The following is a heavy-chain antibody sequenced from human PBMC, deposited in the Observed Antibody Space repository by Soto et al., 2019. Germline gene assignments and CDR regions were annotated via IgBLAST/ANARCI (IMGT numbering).Heavy chain of an antibody. D-gene: IGHD3-10*01. V-gene: IGHV3-7*01. CDR3: ARDTRGAFDS. Sequence: PGGSLRLSCTASGFTFRSAWMTWVRQAPGKGLEWVANIRQDGREIYYVDSVKGRFTISRDNGKNSLDLKINSPRAEDTAVYYCARDTRGAFDSWGQGTLVTVSS. J-gene: IGHJ4*02. CDR2: IRQDGREI. CDR1: GFTFRSAW.